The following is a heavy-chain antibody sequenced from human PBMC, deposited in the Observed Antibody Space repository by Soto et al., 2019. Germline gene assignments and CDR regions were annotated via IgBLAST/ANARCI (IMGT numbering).Heavy chain of an antibody. Sequence: LSETLSLTCTVSGGSISSSSYYWGWIRQPPGKGLEWIGSIYYSGSTYYNPSLKSRVTISVDTSKNQFSLKLSSVTAADTAVYYCASSGYGRVDSYYGMDVWGQGTKVTVSS. D-gene: IGHD5-12*01. CDR2: IYYSGST. J-gene: IGHJ6*02. CDR1: GGSISSSSYY. CDR3: ASSGYGRVDSYYGMDV. V-gene: IGHV4-39*01.